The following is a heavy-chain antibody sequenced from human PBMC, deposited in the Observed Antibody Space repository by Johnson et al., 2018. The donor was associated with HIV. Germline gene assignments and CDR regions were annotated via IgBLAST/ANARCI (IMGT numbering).Heavy chain of an antibody. CDR1: GFTFSSYG. D-gene: IGHD2-21*01. J-gene: IGHJ3*02. Sequence: VVQPGGSLRLSCAASGFTFSSYGMHWVRQAPGTGLEWVAFIRYDGSNQYYADSVKGRFTISRDNSKNTLYLQMNSLRAEDTAVYYCARARTVVIARPDAFDIWGQGTMVTVSS. CDR3: ARARTVVIARPDAFDI. V-gene: IGHV3-30*02. CDR2: IRYDGSNQ.